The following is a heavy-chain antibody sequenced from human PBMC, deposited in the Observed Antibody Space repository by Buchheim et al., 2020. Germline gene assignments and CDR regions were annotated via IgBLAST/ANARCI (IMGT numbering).Heavy chain of an antibody. J-gene: IGHJ4*02. CDR1: GGSISSSY. Sequence: QVQLQESGPGLVKPSETLSLTCTVSGGSISSSYWSWIRQPPGKGLEWIGYIYYSGSTNYNPSLKSRVTISVDTSKNQFSLKLSSVTAADTAVYYCARAVHYYDSSGYPIIEFDYWGQGTL. V-gene: IGHV4-59*01. D-gene: IGHD3-22*01. CDR2: IYYSGST. CDR3: ARAVHYYDSSGYPIIEFDY.